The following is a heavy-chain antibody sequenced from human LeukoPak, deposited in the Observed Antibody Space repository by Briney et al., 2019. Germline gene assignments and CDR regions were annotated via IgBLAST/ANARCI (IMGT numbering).Heavy chain of an antibody. CDR2: ISGSGYST. D-gene: IGHD3-10*01. V-gene: IGHV3-23*01. Sequence: GGSLRLSCAASGFTFSSYAMSWVRQAPGKGRDGVSLISGSGYSTYYADSVKGRFTISRDDSNNMLSLQMNGLRADDTALYYCAKSGSGTFRPFSWGQGTLVTVSS. CDR3: AKSGSGTFRPFS. CDR1: GFTFSSYA. J-gene: IGHJ5*02.